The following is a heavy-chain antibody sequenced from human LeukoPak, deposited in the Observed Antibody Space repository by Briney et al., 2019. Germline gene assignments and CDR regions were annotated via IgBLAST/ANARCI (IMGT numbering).Heavy chain of an antibody. D-gene: IGHD5-18*01. V-gene: IGHV3-66*01. Sequence: GGSLRLSCAASGFTVSSNYMSWVRQAPGKGLEWVSVIYSGGSTYYADSVKGRFTISRGNSKNTLYLQMNSLRAEDTAVYYCARGGTAMVPYDYWGQGTLVTVSS. CDR1: GFTVSSNY. CDR3: ARGGTAMVPYDY. CDR2: IYSGGST. J-gene: IGHJ4*02.